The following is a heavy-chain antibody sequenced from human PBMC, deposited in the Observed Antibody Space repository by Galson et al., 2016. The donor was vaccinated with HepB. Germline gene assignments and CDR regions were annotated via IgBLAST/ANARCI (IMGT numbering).Heavy chain of an antibody. CDR1: GFSFSNFA. CDR3: VKLNPYCTSWVGALDD. J-gene: IGHJ4*02. V-gene: IGHV3-23*01. Sequence: SLRLSCAVSGFSFSNFAMSWVRQAPGKGLELVAIIKNRDTATYYADSVKGRIVISRDNSKDTLFLQMNSLRADATAIYYCVKLNPYCTSWVGALDDRGQGTLVTGSS. CDR2: IKNRDTAT. D-gene: IGHD6-13*01.